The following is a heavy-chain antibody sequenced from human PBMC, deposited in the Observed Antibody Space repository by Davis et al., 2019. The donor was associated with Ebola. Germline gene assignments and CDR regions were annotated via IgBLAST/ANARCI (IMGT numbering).Heavy chain of an antibody. D-gene: IGHD5-18*01. CDR3: ASSVTAMDPYYYYGMDV. Sequence: AASVKVSCKASGYTFTSYGISWVRQAPGQGLEWMGWISAYNGNTNYAQKFQGRVTITADESTSTAYMELSSLRSEDTAVYYCASSVTAMDPYYYYGMDVWGKGTTVTVSS. J-gene: IGHJ6*04. V-gene: IGHV1-18*04. CDR2: ISAYNGNT. CDR1: GYTFTSYG.